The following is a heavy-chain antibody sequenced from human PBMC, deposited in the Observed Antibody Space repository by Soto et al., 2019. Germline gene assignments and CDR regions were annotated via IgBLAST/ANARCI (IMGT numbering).Heavy chain of an antibody. J-gene: IGHJ4*02. D-gene: IGHD3-10*01. CDR3: AKDGSGSYSPDY. CDR2: ISGSGAST. Sequence: GGSLRLSCAASGFTFSKDGMRWVRQAPGKGLEWVSGISGSGASTYYTASVKGRFTISRDNSKNTLYPQLSSLRAEDTAVYYCAKDGSGSYSPDYWGQGTLVTVSS. CDR1: GFTFSKDG. V-gene: IGHV3-23*01.